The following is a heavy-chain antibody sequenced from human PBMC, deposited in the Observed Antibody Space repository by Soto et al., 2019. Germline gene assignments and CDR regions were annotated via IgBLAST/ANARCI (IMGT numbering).Heavy chain of an antibody. Sequence: SETLSLTCAVYGGSFSGYYWSWIRQPPGKGLEWIGEINHSGSTNYNPSLKSRVTISVDTSKNQFSLKLSSVTAADTAVYYCARARWVWGSYRPYFDYWGQGTLVTVSS. J-gene: IGHJ4*02. V-gene: IGHV4-34*01. CDR1: GGSFSGYY. CDR3: ARARWVWGSYRPYFDY. CDR2: INHSGST. D-gene: IGHD3-16*02.